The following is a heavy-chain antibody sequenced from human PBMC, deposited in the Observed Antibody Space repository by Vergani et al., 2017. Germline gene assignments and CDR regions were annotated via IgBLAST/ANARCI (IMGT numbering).Heavy chain of an antibody. V-gene: IGHV1-3*01. D-gene: IGHD2-2*01. CDR2: INDGKGNT. CDR1: GYTLTSYA. CDR3: ARAGSYGDVVVVPATYGMDV. J-gene: IGHJ6*02. Sequence: QVQLVQSGAEVKKPGSSVKVSCKASGYTLTSYAMHWVRQAPGQRLEWMGWINDGKGNTKYTQKIQGRVTITRDTSARTAYMELVSLRSEDTAVYYCARAGSYGDVVVVPATYGMDVWGQGTTVTVSS.